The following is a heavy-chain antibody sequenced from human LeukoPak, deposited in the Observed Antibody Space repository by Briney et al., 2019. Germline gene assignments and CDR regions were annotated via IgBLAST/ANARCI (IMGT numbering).Heavy chain of an antibody. V-gene: IGHV1-8*01. J-gene: IGHJ6*02. D-gene: IGHD2-2*01. Sequence: ASVKVSCKASGYTFTSYDINWVRQATGQGLEWMGWMNPNSGNTGYAQKFQGRVTMTRNTSISTAYMELSSLRSEDTAVYYCARPNLGYCSSTSCRSLDYYGMDVWGQGTTVTVSS. CDR3: ARPNLGYCSSTSCRSLDYYGMDV. CDR2: MNPNSGNT. CDR1: GYTFTSYD.